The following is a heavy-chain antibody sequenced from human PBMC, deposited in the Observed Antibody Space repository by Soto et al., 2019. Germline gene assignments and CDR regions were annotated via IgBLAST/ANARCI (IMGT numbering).Heavy chain of an antibody. CDR3: AGVATIYGPPPWFDP. Sequence: SVPMSVPRAVYGGSCSGYDWSRIRQPTGKGLEWIGEINHSGSTNYNPSLKSRVTISVDTSKNQFSLKLSSVTAADTAVYYCAGVATIYGPPPWFDPWRQGTLVTVSS. D-gene: IGHD5-12*01. J-gene: IGHJ5*02. V-gene: IGHV4-34*01. CDR2: INHSGST. CDR1: GGSCSGYD.